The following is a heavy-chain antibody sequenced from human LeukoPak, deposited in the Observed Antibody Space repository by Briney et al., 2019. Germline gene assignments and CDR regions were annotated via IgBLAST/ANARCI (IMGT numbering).Heavy chain of an antibody. J-gene: IGHJ4*02. CDR3: ARVSGGRYFDWLRAYYFDY. V-gene: IGHV4-61*02. CDR1: GGSISSGSYY. Sequence: SQTLSLTCTVSGGSISSGSYYWSWIRQPAGKGLEWIGRIYTSGSTNYNPSLKSRATISVDTSKNQFSLKLSSVTAADTAVYYCARVSGGRYFDWLRAYYFDYWGQGTLVTVSS. CDR2: IYTSGST. D-gene: IGHD3-9*01.